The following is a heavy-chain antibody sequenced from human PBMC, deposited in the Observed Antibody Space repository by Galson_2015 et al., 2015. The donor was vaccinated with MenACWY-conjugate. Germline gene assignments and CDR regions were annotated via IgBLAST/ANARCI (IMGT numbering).Heavy chain of an antibody. Sequence: QSGAEVKKPGESLTISCTGSGYSFTNYWIAWVRQMPGKGLEWVALIDPINSNTRYSPSLQGQVTISADESISTAYLQWSSLKASDTATYYCARHPPGGRGMDVWGRGTTVTVSS. J-gene: IGHJ6*02. CDR1: GYSFTNYW. CDR3: ARHPPGGRGMDV. CDR2: IDPINSNT. D-gene: IGHD3-10*01. V-gene: IGHV5-51*01.